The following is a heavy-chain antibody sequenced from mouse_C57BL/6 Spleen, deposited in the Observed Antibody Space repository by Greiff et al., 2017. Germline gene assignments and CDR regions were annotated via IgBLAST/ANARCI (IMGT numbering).Heavy chain of an antibody. CDR3: ARGAAYYSIPDY. V-gene: IGHV1-52*01. D-gene: IGHD2-5*01. CDR1: GYTFTSYW. Sequence: VQLQQPGAELVRPGSSVKLSCKASGYTFTSYWMHWVKQRPIQGLEWIGNIDPSDSETHYNQKFKDKATLTVDKSSSTAYMQLSSLTSEDSAVYYCARGAAYYSIPDYWGQGTTLTVSS. J-gene: IGHJ2*01. CDR2: IDPSDSET.